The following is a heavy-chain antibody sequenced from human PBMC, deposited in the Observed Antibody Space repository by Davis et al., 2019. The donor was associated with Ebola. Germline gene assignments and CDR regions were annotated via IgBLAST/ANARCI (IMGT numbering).Heavy chain of an antibody. CDR2: ISGDGGST. CDR3: AKAQLRITIFGVVIDHYGMDV. J-gene: IGHJ6*02. Sequence: GESLKISCAASGFTFSDYYMSWIRQAPGKGLEWVSLISGDGGSTYYADSVKGRFTISRDNSKNSLYLQMNSLRTEDTALYYCAKAQLRITIFGVVIDHYGMDVWGQGTTVTVSS. D-gene: IGHD3-3*01. CDR1: GFTFSDYY. V-gene: IGHV3-43*02.